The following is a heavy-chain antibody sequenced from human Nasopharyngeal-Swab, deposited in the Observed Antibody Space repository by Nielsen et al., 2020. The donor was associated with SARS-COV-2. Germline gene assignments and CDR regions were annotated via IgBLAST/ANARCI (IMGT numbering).Heavy chain of an antibody. CDR3: ARGRGYFDWLLSPFYMDV. CDR2: INHSGST. Sequence: WIRQPPEKGLEWIGEINHSGSTNYNPSLKSRVTISVDTSKNQFSLKLSSVTAADTAVYYCARGRGYFDWLLSPFYMDVWGKGTTVTVSS. V-gene: IGHV4-34*01. J-gene: IGHJ6*03. D-gene: IGHD3-9*01.